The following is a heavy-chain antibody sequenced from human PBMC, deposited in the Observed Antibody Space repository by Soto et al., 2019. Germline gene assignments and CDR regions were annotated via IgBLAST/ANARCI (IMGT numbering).Heavy chain of an antibody. CDR3: ARPPTSGDHLELTRHSVGSYYYYYMDV. CDR2: IYHSGST. CDR1: SGSISSSNW. Sequence: SETLSLTCAVSSGSISSSNWWSWVRQPPGKGLEWIGEIYHSGSTNYNPSLKSRVTISVDKSKNQFSLKLSSVTAADTAVYYCARPPTSGDHLELTRHSVGSYYYYYMDVWGKGTTVTVSS. V-gene: IGHV4-4*02. D-gene: IGHD1-26*01. J-gene: IGHJ6*03.